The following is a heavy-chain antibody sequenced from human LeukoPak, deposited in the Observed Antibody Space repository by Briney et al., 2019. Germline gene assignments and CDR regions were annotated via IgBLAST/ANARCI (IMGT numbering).Heavy chain of an antibody. Sequence: GASVKVSCKASGYTFTSYDINWVRQATGQGLEWMGWINPRSGATNYAQKFQGRVTMSRDTSINTGYMELARLRSDDTAVYFCGRDQIGVAGTEVDHWGQGTLVPVSS. CDR1: GYTFTSYD. CDR3: GRDQIGVAGTEVDH. J-gene: IGHJ4*02. D-gene: IGHD1-7*01. CDR2: INPRSGAT. V-gene: IGHV1-2*02.